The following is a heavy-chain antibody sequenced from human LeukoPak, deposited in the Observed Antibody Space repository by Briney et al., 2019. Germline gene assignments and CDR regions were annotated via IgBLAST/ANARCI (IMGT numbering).Heavy chain of an antibody. V-gene: IGHV4-39*01. D-gene: IGHD2-21*02. CDR2: IYYSGST. J-gene: IGHJ4*02. CDR1: GGSLSSSSYY. CDR3: ARSGAVVVTAMDY. Sequence: SETLFLTCTVSGGSLSSSSYYWGWIRQPPGKGLEWIGSIYYSGSTYYNPSLKSRVTISVDTSKNQFSLKLSSVTAADTAVYYCARSGAVVVTAMDYWGQGTLVTVSS.